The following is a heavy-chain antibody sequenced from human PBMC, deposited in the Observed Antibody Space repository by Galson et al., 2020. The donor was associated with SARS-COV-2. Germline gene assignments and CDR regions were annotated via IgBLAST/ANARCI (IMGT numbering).Heavy chain of an antibody. CDR2: IYHSESS. CDR3: ARHWSNRDAFDI. V-gene: IGHV4-30-2*01. CDR1: GDSINSGGYA. D-gene: IGHD2-8*02. J-gene: IGHJ3*02. Sequence: SETLSLTCAVSGDSINSGGYAWSWIRQPPGKGLEWIAYIYHSESSDYNPSLKSRVTILIDRSKNQFSLKLSSVTAADTAVYYCARHWSNRDAFDIWGQGTMVTVSS.